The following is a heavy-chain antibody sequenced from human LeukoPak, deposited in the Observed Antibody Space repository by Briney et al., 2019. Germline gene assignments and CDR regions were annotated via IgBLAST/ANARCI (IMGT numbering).Heavy chain of an antibody. Sequence: EASVKVSCKASGYTFTSYGISWVRQAPGQGLEWMGGIIPIFGTANYAQKFQGRVTITADKSTSTAYMGLSSLRSEDTAVYYCARDYWRGVAGNGYYYYYMDVWGKGTTVTVSS. D-gene: IGHD6-19*01. CDR2: IIPIFGTA. CDR1: GYTFTSYG. V-gene: IGHV1-69*06. CDR3: ARDYWRGVAGNGYYYYYMDV. J-gene: IGHJ6*03.